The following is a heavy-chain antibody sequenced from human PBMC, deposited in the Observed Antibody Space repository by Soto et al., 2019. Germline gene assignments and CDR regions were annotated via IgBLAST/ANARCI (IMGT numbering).Heavy chain of an antibody. CDR2: IIPIFGTA. J-gene: IGHJ6*02. Sequence: GASVKVSCKASGGTFSSYAISWVRQAPGQGLEWMGGIIPIFGTANYAQKFQGRVTITADESTSTAYMELSSLRSEDTAVYYCARSYQDKIYSPKSRKNYYYYYGMDVWGQGTTVTVSS. V-gene: IGHV1-69*13. D-gene: IGHD2-15*01. CDR3: ARSYQDKIYSPKSRKNYYYYYGMDV. CDR1: GGTFSSYA.